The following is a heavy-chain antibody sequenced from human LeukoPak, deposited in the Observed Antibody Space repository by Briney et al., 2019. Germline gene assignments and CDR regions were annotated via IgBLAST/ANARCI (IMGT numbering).Heavy chain of an antibody. D-gene: IGHD2-15*01. J-gene: IGHJ6*02. CDR2: ISSSSSTI. CDR3: ARRDGYCSGGSCYSGYYYYGMDV. Sequence: GGSLRLSCAASGFTFSSYSMNWVRQAPGKGLEWVSYISSSSSTIYYADSVKGRFTISRGNAKNSLYLQMNSLRDEDTAVYYCARRDGYCSGGSCYSGYYYYGMDVWGQGTTVTVSS. V-gene: IGHV3-48*02. CDR1: GFTFSSYS.